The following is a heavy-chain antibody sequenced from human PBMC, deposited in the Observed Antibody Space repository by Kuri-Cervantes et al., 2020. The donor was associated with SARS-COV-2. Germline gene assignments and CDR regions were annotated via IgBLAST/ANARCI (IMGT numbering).Heavy chain of an antibody. V-gene: IGHV3-23*01. CDR1: GFAFSSHA. CDR3: ARDRGAFGGWFDP. D-gene: IGHD3-16*01. Sequence: GGSLRLSCASSGFAFSSHAMSWVRQTPEKGLGWVPAFRGGGASTSYADSVMGRFSISRDDSKNTLYLQMNGLRVEDTAVYFCARDRGAFGGWFDPWGQGTLVTVSS. CDR2: FRGGGAST. J-gene: IGHJ5*02.